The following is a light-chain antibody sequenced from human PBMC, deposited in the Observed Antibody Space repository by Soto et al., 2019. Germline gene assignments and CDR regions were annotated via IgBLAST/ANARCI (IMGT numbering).Light chain of an antibody. V-gene: IGLV2-8*01. Sequence: QSVLTQPPSASGSRGQSVAISCTGTSSDVGGYNYVSWYQQHPGKAPKLMIYEVNKRPSGVPDRFSGSKSGNTASLTVSGLQAEDEADYYFSSYAGSSNVFGTGTKLTVL. CDR3: SSYAGSSNV. J-gene: IGLJ1*01. CDR2: EVN. CDR1: SSDVGGYNY.